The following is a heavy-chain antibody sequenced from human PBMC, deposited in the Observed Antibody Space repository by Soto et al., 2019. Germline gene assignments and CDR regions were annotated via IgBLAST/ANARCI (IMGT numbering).Heavy chain of an antibody. CDR3: ANRRGFCSGGSCLPFDY. CDR2: IYYSGST. J-gene: IGHJ4*02. Sequence: QLQLQESGPGLVKPSETLALTCTVSGGPISSSSYYWGWIRQPPGKGLERIGSIYYSGSTYYNPSLKSRVTISADTSKNHFSLKLSSVTAADTAVYYCANRRGFCSGGSCLPFDYWGQGTLVTVSS. D-gene: IGHD2-15*01. CDR1: GGPISSSSYY. V-gene: IGHV4-39*02.